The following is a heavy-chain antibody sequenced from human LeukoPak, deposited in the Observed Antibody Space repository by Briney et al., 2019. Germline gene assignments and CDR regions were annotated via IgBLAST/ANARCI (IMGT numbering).Heavy chain of an antibody. J-gene: IGHJ5*02. V-gene: IGHV3-64*01. CDR3: ARGLGATGVTSWFDP. Sequence: GGSLRLSCAASGFAFSSYAMHWVRQAPGKGLEYVSAISSNGGSTYYANSVKGRFTISRDNSKNTLYLQMGSLRAEDMAVYYYARGLGATGVTSWFDPWGQGTLVTVSS. CDR2: ISSNGGST. CDR1: GFAFSSYA. D-gene: IGHD1-26*01.